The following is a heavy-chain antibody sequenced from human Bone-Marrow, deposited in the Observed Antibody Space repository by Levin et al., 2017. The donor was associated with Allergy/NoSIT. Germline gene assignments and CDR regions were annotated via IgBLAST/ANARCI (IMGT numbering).Heavy chain of an antibody. V-gene: IGHV5-51*01. CDR2: IYPGDSYT. CDR3: ARRRGRDGYRDAFDF. CDR1: GYNLTNYW. Sequence: AGGSLRLSCKASGYNLTNYWIGWVRQMPGKGLQWMGIIYPGDSYTRYSPSFQGQVTISVDTSISTAYLQWSTLKASDCAMYYCARRRGRDGYRDAFDFWGQGTVVTVSS. J-gene: IGHJ3*01. D-gene: IGHD5-24*01.